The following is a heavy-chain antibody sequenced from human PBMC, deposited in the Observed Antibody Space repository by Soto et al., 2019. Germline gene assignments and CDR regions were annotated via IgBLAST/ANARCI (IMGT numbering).Heavy chain of an antibody. CDR1: GGSISSGDYY. CDR3: ARDRYPMITFGGVIFDNWFDP. V-gene: IGHV4-30-4*01. D-gene: IGHD3-16*02. CDR2: IYYSGST. J-gene: IGHJ5*02. Sequence: SETLSLTCTVSGGSISSGDYYWSWIRQPPGKGLEWIGYIYYSGSTYYNPSLKSRVTISVDKSKNQFSLKLSSVTAADTAVYYCARDRYPMITFGGVIFDNWFDPWGQGTLVTVSS.